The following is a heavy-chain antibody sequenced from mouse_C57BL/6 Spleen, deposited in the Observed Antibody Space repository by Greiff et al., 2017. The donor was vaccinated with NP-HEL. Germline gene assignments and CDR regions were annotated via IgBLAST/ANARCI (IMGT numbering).Heavy chain of an antibody. Sequence: EVQLVESGGGLVQPKGSLKLSCAASGFTFNTYAMHWVRQAPGKGLEWVARIRSKSSNYATYYADSVKDRFTISRDDSQSMLYLQMNNLKTEDTAMYYCVRAGGIYYGYDDYFDYWGQGTTLTVSS. CDR1: GFTFNTYA. J-gene: IGHJ2*01. CDR2: IRSKSSNYAT. CDR3: VRAGGIYYGYDDYFDY. V-gene: IGHV10-3*01. D-gene: IGHD2-2*01.